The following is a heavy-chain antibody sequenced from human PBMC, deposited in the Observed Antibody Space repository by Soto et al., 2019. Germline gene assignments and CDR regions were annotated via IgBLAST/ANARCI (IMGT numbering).Heavy chain of an antibody. J-gene: IGHJ4*02. CDR1: GGSISSSSYY. D-gene: IGHD3-3*01. CDR3: ARIVEMATIFEMNYFDY. Sequence: SETLSLTCTVSGGSISSSSYYWGWIRQPPGKGLEWIGSIYYSGSTYYNPSLKSRVTISVDTSKNQFSLKLSSVTAADTAVYYCARIVEMATIFEMNYFDYWGQGTLVTVSS. CDR2: IYYSGST. V-gene: IGHV4-39*01.